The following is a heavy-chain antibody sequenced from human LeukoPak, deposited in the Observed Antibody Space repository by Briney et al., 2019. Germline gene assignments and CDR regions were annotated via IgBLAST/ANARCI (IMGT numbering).Heavy chain of an antibody. J-gene: IGHJ3*02. V-gene: IGHV4-61*02. CDR3: ARHSYSPYDFWSGYRFGLIAFDI. Sequence: SQTLSLTCTVSGGSISSGTYYWSWIRQTAGKELEWIGRIYTSGSTNYNPSHKTRVTISVDKSKHQFSLKLSSVTAADTAVYYCARHSYSPYDFWSGYRFGLIAFDIWGQGTMVTVSS. CDR2: IYTSGST. CDR1: GGSISSGTYY. D-gene: IGHD3-3*01.